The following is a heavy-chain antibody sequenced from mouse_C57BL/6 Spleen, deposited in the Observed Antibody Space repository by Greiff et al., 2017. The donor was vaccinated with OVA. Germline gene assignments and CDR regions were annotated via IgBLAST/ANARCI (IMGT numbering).Heavy chain of an antibody. J-gene: IGHJ4*01. V-gene: IGHV1-18*01. D-gene: IGHD1-1*01. CDR1: GYTFTDYN. Sequence: VQLQQSGPELVKPGASVKIPCKASGYTFTDYNMDWVKQSHGKSLEWIGDINPNNGGTIYNQKFKGKATLTVDKSSSTAYMELRSLTSEDTAVYYCAGSRAYYYGSSGYAMDYWGQGTSVTVSS. CDR3: AGSRAYYYGSSGYAMDY. CDR2: INPNNGGT.